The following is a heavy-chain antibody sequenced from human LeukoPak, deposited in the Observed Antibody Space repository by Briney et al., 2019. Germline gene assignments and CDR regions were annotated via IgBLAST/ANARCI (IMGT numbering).Heavy chain of an antibody. Sequence: GGSLRLSCAASGFTFSSYSMNWVRQAPGKGLEWVSSISSSSSYIYYADSVKGRFTISRDNAKNSLYLQMNSLRAEDTAVYYCARLGNILTGFDYWGQGTLVTVS. CDR2: ISSSSSYI. V-gene: IGHV3-21*01. CDR3: ARLGNILTGFDY. CDR1: GFTFSSYS. D-gene: IGHD3-9*01. J-gene: IGHJ4*02.